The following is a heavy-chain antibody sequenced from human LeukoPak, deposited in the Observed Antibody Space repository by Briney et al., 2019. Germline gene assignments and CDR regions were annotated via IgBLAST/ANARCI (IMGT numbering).Heavy chain of an antibody. V-gene: IGHV3-23*01. J-gene: IGHJ4*02. D-gene: IGHD3-22*01. Sequence: GGSLRLSCVASGFNFRDYTMHWVRQAPGKGLEWVSAISGSGGSTYYADSVKGRFTISRDNSKNTLYLQMNSLRAEDTAVYYCATGITMIVEWGQGALVTVSS. CDR2: ISGSGGST. CDR1: GFNFRDYT. CDR3: ATGITMIVE.